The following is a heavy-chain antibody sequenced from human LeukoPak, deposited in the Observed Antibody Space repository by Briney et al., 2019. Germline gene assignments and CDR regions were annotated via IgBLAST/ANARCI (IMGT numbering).Heavy chain of an antibody. CDR2: FDPEDGET. D-gene: IGHD3-3*01. Sequence: ASVKVSCTVSGYTLTELSMHWVRQAPGKGLEWMGGFDPEDGETIYAQKFQGRVTMTEDTSTDTAYMELSSQRSEDTAVYYCARGIDDFWSGYYYYFDYWGQGTLVTVSS. CDR3: ARGIDDFWSGYYYYFDY. CDR1: GYTLTELS. V-gene: IGHV1-24*01. J-gene: IGHJ4*02.